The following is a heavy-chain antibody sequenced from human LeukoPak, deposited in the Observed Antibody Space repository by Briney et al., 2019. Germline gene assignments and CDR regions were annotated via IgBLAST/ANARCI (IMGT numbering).Heavy chain of an antibody. CDR1: GYTFTSYY. Sequence: ASVKVSCKASGYTFTSYYMHWVRQAPGQGLEWMGWINPNSGGTNYAQKFQGRVTMTRDTSISTAYMELSRLRSDDTAVYYCARVRGVYCSSTSCYFDYWGQGTLVTVSS. CDR2: INPNSGGT. D-gene: IGHD2-2*01. J-gene: IGHJ4*02. CDR3: ARVRGVYCSSTSCYFDY. V-gene: IGHV1-2*02.